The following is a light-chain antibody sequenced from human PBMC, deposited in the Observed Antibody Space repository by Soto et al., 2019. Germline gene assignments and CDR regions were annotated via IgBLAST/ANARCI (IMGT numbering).Light chain of an antibody. V-gene: IGLV1-51*01. CDR3: ETWDSSLSAGV. CDR1: SSNIGNNY. Sequence: QSVLTQPPSVSAAPGQKVTISCSGSSSNIGNNYVSWYQQLPGTAPKLLIYDNNKRPSGILDRFSGSKSGTSATLGITGLQTGDEADYYCETWDSSLSAGVFGGGTKLTVL. J-gene: IGLJ2*01. CDR2: DNN.